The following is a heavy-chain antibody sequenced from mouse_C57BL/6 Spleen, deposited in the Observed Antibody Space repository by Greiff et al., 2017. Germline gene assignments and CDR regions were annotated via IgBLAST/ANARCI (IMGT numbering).Heavy chain of an antibody. CDR3: ARFDYYSNSAWFAY. D-gene: IGHD2-5*01. CDR2: IDPSDSYT. V-gene: IGHV1-50*01. CDR1: GYTFTSYW. Sequence: VQLQQPGAELVKPGASVKLSCKASGYTFTSYWMQWVKQRPGQGLEWIGEIDPSDSYTNYNQKFKGKATLTVDTSSSTAYMQLSSLTSEDSAVYYCARFDYYSNSAWFAYWGQGTLVTVSA. J-gene: IGHJ3*01.